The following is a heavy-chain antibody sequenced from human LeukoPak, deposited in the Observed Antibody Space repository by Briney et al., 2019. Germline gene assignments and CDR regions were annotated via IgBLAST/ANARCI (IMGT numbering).Heavy chain of an antibody. CDR2: SYYSGNT. CDR3: ARTRGCGELLGEGFDP. V-gene: IGHV4-39*01. CDR1: GGSITSTTYY. J-gene: IGHJ5*02. D-gene: IGHD3-10*01. Sequence: PSETLSLTCSLSGGSITSTTYYWGWIRQPPGKGLEWIGSSYYSGNTYYNPSLESRVTISLDTSRKQFSLKLSSVAAADPAVYYCARTRGCGELLGEGFDPWGQGTLVTVSS.